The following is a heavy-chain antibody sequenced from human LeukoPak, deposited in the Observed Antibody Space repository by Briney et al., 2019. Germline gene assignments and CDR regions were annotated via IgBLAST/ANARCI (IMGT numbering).Heavy chain of an antibody. CDR2: IRSETDGGAT. CDR1: GFTFANAW. D-gene: IGHD1-26*01. CDR3: TTDRLWAAH. V-gene: IGHV3-15*01. Sequence: GGSLRLSGAASGFTFANAWMAWVRQVPGKGLEWLGRIRSETDGGATTYAPPARDRFTIPRDDSQNILHLEVNNLKTEDTGIYFCTTDRLWAAHWGQGTLVTVSS. J-gene: IGHJ4*02.